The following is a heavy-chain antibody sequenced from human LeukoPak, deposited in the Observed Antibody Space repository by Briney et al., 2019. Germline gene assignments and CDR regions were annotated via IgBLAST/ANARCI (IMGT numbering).Heavy chain of an antibody. D-gene: IGHD2-2*01. V-gene: IGHV3-23*01. CDR2: ISDSGGST. CDR3: AKRGSSLAFDI. Sequence: GGSLRLSCAASGFTFSNCIMTWVRQAPGKGLEWVSSISDSGGSTYYADSLKGRFTISRDNSKNTLYLQMNSLRAEDTAVYYCAKRGSSLAFDIWGQGTMVTVSS. J-gene: IGHJ3*02. CDR1: GFTFSNCI.